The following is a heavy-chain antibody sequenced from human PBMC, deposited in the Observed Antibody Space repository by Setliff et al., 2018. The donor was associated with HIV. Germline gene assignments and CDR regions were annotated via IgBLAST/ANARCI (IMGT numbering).Heavy chain of an antibody. CDR2: IHYSGSI. Sequence: SETLSLTCTVSGGSISSHYWNWIRQPPGKGLEWIGYIHYSGSINYNPSLKSRVTISVDTSKNQFSLKLSSVTAADTAVYYCASHRSVYYFDYWGQGTLVTVSS. V-gene: IGHV4-59*11. CDR1: GGSISSHY. CDR3: ASHRSVYYFDY. J-gene: IGHJ4*02.